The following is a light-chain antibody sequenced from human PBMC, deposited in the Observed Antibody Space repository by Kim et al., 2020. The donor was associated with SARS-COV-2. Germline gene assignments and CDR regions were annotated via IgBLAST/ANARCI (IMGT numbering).Light chain of an antibody. CDR2: GAS. V-gene: IGKV3-20*01. J-gene: IGKJ5*01. Sequence: PEERATHSCRASQSVSSSYLAWYQQKPGQAPRLLIYGASSRATGIPDMFSGSGSGTDFTLTISRLEPEDFAVYYCQQYGSSPRITFGQGTRLEIK. CDR3: QQYGSSPRIT. CDR1: QSVSSSY.